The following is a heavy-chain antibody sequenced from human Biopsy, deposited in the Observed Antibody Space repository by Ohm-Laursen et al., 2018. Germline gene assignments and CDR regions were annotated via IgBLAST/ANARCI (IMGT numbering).Heavy chain of an antibody. V-gene: IGHV4-34*01. CDR3: ASVAGPRTDYYYSNMDV. CDR1: DGSFSGYY. D-gene: IGHD2-2*01. Sequence: SETLSLTCAVYDGSFSGYYWSWPRQSPGMGLEWIGEINPSGGTNYNPSLACRVSISLDTSKIHLALKLSSVTAADTAVYYCASVAGPRTDYYYSNMDVWGRGTTVTVSS. CDR2: INPSGGT. J-gene: IGHJ6*02.